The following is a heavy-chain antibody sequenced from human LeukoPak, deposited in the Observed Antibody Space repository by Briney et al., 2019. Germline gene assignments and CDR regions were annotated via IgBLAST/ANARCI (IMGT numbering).Heavy chain of an antibody. CDR1: GFTFSSYS. V-gene: IGHV3-21*01. J-gene: IGHJ3*02. D-gene: IGHD2-15*01. Sequence: PGGSLRLSCAASGFTFSSYSMNWVRQAPGKGPEWVSSISSSSSYIYYADSVKGRFTISRDNAKNSLYLQMNSLRAEDTAVYYCARPHTVVVVAAGELNDAFDIWGQGTMVTVSS. CDR3: ARPHTVVVVAAGELNDAFDI. CDR2: ISSSSSYI.